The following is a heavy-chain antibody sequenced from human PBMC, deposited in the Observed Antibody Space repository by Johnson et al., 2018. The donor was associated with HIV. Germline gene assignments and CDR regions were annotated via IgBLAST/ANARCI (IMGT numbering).Heavy chain of an antibody. CDR1: EFTFRDYY. CDR3: ARGFRDYYDSSGYSYDAFDI. J-gene: IGHJ3*02. CDR2: ISTTGSTI. D-gene: IGHD3-22*01. V-gene: IGHV3-11*04. Sequence: QVYLVESGGGLVQPGGSLRLSCAASEFTFRDYYMSWIRQAPGKGLEWISYISTTGSTIYYAGSVKGRFTISRDNARNSLSLEMNSLSAEDTAVYYCARGFRDYYDSSGYSYDAFDIWGQGTMVTVSP.